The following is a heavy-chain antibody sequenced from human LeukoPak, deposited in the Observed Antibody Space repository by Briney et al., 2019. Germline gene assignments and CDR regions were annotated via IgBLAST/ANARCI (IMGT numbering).Heavy chain of an antibody. D-gene: IGHD6-19*01. V-gene: IGHV3-30*03. Sequence: PGGSLRLSCAASGFTFSSYGMHWVRQAPGKGLEWVAVISYDGSNKYYADSVKGRFTISRDNSKNTLYLQMNSLRAEDTAVYYCARDQAVAGGIDYWGQGTLVTVSS. CDR2: ISYDGSNK. CDR1: GFTFSSYG. CDR3: ARDQAVAGGIDY. J-gene: IGHJ4*02.